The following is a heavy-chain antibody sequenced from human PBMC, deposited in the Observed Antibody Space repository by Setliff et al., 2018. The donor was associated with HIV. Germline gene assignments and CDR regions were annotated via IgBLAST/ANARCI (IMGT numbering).Heavy chain of an antibody. CDR1: GFTFSTYS. Sequence: PGVSLRLSCVGSGFTFSTYSMSWVRQVPGKGLEWIAYIYTSSSTIHYGDSVKGRFTISRDNAKNSVYLQMNSLRAEDTAVYYCARREHNYVPRAFDLWGQGTMVTVSS. V-gene: IGHV3-48*01. J-gene: IGHJ3*01. D-gene: IGHD3-10*02. CDR3: ARREHNYVPRAFDL. CDR2: IYTSSSTI.